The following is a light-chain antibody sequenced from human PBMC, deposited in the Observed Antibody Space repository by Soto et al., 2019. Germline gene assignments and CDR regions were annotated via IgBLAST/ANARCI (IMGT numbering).Light chain of an antibody. J-gene: IGLJ1*01. V-gene: IGLV1-40*01. CDR1: RFNIGAGYE. Sequence: QSVLTQPPSVSGAPGQRVTISCTGTRFNIGAGYEVHWYQQFPGTAPKLLIYGNNNRPSGVPDRFSGSKSGTSASLAITGLQAEDEADYYCHSSDTSSYIFGTGTQLTVL. CDR2: GNN. CDR3: HSSDTSSYI.